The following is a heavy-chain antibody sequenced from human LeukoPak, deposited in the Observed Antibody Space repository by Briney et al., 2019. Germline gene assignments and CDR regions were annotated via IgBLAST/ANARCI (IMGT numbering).Heavy chain of an antibody. D-gene: IGHD3-22*01. CDR1: GFTFSDYA. Sequence: GRSLRLSCAASGFTFSDYAMHWVRQAPGKGLEWVAVISKDGSDKYYPGSVRGRFTISRDNSKNTIYLQMDSLRAEDTAVYYCAREGSGYYDSSGYYVGPFDYWGQGTLVTVSS. CDR2: ISKDGSDK. V-gene: IGHV3-30-3*01. J-gene: IGHJ4*02. CDR3: AREGSGYYDSSGYYVGPFDY.